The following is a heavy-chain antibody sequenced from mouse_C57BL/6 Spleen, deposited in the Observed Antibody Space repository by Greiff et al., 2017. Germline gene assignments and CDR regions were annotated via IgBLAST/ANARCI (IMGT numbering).Heavy chain of an antibody. Sequence: QVQLQQSGAELVRPGASVKLSCKASGYTFTDYYINWVKQRPGQGLEWIARIYPGNGNTYYNEKFKGKATLTAEKSSSTAYMQLSSLTSEDSAVYFCARGGYYGDFDYWGQGTTLTVSS. CDR2: IYPGNGNT. J-gene: IGHJ2*01. CDR3: ARGGYYGDFDY. CDR1: GYTFTDYY. V-gene: IGHV1-76*01. D-gene: IGHD1-1*01.